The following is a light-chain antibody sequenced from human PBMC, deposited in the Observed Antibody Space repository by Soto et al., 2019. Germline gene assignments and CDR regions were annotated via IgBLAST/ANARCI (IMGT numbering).Light chain of an antibody. CDR2: ANN. Sequence: QPVLTQPPSVSGAPGQRVTISCTGSSSNIGSGYDVYWYQQLPGTAPKLLIYANNNRPSGVPDRFSGSKSGTSASLAITGLQAEDEADYYCQSYDSRLSGYVFATGTRVTVL. V-gene: IGLV1-40*01. CDR3: QSYDSRLSGYV. J-gene: IGLJ1*01. CDR1: SSNIGSGYD.